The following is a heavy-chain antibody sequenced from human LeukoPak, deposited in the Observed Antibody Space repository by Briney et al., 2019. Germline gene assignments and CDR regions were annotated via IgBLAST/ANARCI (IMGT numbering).Heavy chain of an antibody. Sequence: SVKVSCKASGGTFSSYAISWVRQAPGQGLEWMGGIIPIFGTANYAQKFQGRVTITADKSTSTAYMELSSLRSDDTAVYYCARDGGSYRNFLDYWGQGTLVTVSS. CDR2: IIPIFGTA. CDR1: GGTFSSYA. J-gene: IGHJ4*02. V-gene: IGHV1-69*06. D-gene: IGHD3-16*02. CDR3: ARDGGSYRNFLDY.